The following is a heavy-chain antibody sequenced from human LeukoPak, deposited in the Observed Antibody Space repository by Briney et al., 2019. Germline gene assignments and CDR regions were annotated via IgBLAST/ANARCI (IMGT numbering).Heavy chain of an antibody. D-gene: IGHD1-7*01. CDR3: ARTSYNWNSCFDY. J-gene: IGHJ4*02. V-gene: IGHV3-7*05. CDR2: IKQDGSEK. Sequence: GGSLRLSCAASGFTFSSYWMSWVSQAPGKGLEWVANIKQDGSEKYYVDSVKGRFTISRDNAKNSLYLQMNSLRAEDTAVYYCARTSYNWNSCFDYWGQGTLVTVSS. CDR1: GFTFSSYW.